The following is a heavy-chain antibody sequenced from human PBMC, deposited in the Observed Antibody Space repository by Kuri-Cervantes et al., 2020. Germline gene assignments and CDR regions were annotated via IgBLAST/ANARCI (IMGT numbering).Heavy chain of an antibody. CDR2: ISGSGGST. D-gene: IGHD4-17*01. J-gene: IGHJ4*02. CDR1: GFTFSSYW. CDR3: ARASPYGDYVGY. Sequence: GESLKISCAASGFTFSSYWMSWVRQAPGKGLEWVSAISGSGGSTYYADSVKGRFTISRDNSKNTLYLQMNSLRAEDTAVYYCARASPYGDYVGYWGQGTLVTVSS. V-gene: IGHV3-23*01.